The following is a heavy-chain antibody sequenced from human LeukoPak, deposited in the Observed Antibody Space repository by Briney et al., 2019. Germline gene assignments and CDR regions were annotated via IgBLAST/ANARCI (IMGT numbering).Heavy chain of an antibody. CDR2: IYYSGST. Sequence: SETLSLTCTVSGGSMSSSTYYWGWIRQPPGKGLEWIGSIYYSGSTYYNPSLKSRVTMSVDTSKNQFSLKLSSVTAADTAVYYCARHQWLVRRNWFDPWGQGTLVTVSS. D-gene: IGHD6-19*01. CDR1: GGSMSSSTYY. J-gene: IGHJ5*02. CDR3: ARHQWLVRRNWFDP. V-gene: IGHV4-39*01.